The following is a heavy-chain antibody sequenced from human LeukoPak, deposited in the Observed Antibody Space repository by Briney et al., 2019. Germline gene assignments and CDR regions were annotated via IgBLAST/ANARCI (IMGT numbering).Heavy chain of an antibody. CDR2: MNPGSGDT. V-gene: IGHV1-8*02. D-gene: IGHD3-9*01. CDR1: GYTFTGYY. J-gene: IGHJ4*02. Sequence: ASVKVSCKASGYTFTGYYMHWVRQAPGQGLEWMGWMNPGSGDTAYAQKFQDRVTMTRDTSISTAYMELSSLESEDTAIYYCARGLGDYNTDWFPVSGYWGQGTLVTVSS. CDR3: ARGLGDYNTDWFPVSGY.